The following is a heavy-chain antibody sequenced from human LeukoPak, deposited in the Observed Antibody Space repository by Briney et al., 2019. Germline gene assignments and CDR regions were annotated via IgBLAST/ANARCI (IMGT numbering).Heavy chain of an antibody. CDR1: GFAFSTFS. Sequence: GGSLRLSCAASGFAFSTFSMNWVRQPPGKGLEWVASISLDSASIYYADSVKGRFTISRDNAKNSLHLQMDSLRAEDTAVYYCTKHITTDATTPFYYGMDVWGLGTTVTVSS. CDR2: ISLDSASI. D-gene: IGHD3-22*01. CDR3: TKHITTDATTPFYYGMDV. J-gene: IGHJ6*02. V-gene: IGHV3-21*01.